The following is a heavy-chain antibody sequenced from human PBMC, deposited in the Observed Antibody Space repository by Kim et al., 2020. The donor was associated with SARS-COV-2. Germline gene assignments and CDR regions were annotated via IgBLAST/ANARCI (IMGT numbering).Heavy chain of an antibody. CDR3: ARGYYDILTRSPHDFDY. V-gene: IGHV4-39*07. Sequence: SETLSLTCTVSGGSISSSSYYWGWIRQPPGKGLEWIGSIYYSGSTYYNPSLKSRVTISVDTSKNQFSLKLSSVTAADTAVYYCARGYYDILTRSPHDFDYWGQGTLVTVSS. CDR2: IYYSGST. J-gene: IGHJ4*02. D-gene: IGHD3-9*01. CDR1: GGSISSSSYY.